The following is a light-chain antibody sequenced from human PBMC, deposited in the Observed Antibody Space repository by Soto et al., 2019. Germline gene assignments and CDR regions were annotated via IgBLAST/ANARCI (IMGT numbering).Light chain of an antibody. V-gene: IGKV1-27*01. J-gene: IGKJ4*01. CDR3: QKYDTAKLT. CDR2: GAS. CDR1: RDISNY. Sequence: DIQVTQSPSSLSASLGDRVSITCRASRDISNYLAWYQQKPGQVPRLLISGASTLHSGVPSRFSGSGSGTDFTLTITSLQPEDIATYFCQKYDTAKLTFGGGTKV.